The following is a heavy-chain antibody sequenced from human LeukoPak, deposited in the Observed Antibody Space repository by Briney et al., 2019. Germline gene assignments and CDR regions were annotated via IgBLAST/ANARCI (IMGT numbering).Heavy chain of an antibody. CDR3: AXGSGXYSXYFDY. Sequence: GESLQISCKGPGYNFSSYWIGWVRQMPGKGLEWMGIIYPGXSDXXXXXSXXXQVTISADKSISTASLQCSSLKASDTPIYYCAXGSGXYSXYFDYWGQGTLVTVSS. CDR1: GYNFSSYW. J-gene: IGHJ4*02. V-gene: IGHV5-51*01. CDR2: IYPGXSDX. D-gene: IGHD1-26*01.